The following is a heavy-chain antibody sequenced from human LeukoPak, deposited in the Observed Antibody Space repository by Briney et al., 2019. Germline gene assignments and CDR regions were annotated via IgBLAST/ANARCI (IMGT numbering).Heavy chain of an antibody. Sequence: DSVKGQFTISRDNFKNTVYLQMNSLRAEDTAVYYCAREVKGSYPYYFDYWGQGTLVTVSS. D-gene: IGHD3-16*01. J-gene: IGHJ4*02. CDR3: AREVKGSYPYYFDY. V-gene: IGHV3-30*07.